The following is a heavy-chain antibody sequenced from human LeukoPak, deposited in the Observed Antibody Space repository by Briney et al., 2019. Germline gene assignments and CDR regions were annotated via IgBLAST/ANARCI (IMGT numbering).Heavy chain of an antibody. D-gene: IGHD3-22*01. J-gene: IGHJ3*02. Sequence: ASVKVSCKASGYTFTGYYMHWVRQAPGQGLEWMGWINPNSGGTNYAQKFQGRVTMTRDTSISTAYMELRSLRSDDTAVYYCARDGYYDSSGYYYNDAFDIWGQGTMVTVSS. CDR2: INPNSGGT. V-gene: IGHV1-2*02. CDR3: ARDGYYDSSGYYYNDAFDI. CDR1: GYTFTGYY.